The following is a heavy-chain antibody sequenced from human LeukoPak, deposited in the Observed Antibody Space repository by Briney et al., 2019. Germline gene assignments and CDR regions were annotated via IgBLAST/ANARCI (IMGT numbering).Heavy chain of an antibody. CDR1: GFTFSSYG. CDR2: ISGSGGST. J-gene: IGHJ4*02. Sequence: GGSLRLSCAASGFTFSSYGMSWVRQAPGKGLEWVSAISGSGGSTYYADSVKGRFTISRDNSKNTLYLQMNSLRAEDTAVYYCAKFWSGSYYKDFDYWGQGTLVTVSS. D-gene: IGHD3-10*01. V-gene: IGHV3-23*01. CDR3: AKFWSGSYYKDFDY.